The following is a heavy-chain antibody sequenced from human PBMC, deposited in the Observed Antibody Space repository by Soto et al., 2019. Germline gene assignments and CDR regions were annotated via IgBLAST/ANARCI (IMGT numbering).Heavy chain of an antibody. Sequence: VQLVESGGGVVQPGRSLRLSCAASGFTFSSYGMHWVRQAPGKGLEWVAVISYDGSNKYYADSVKGRFTISRDNSKNTLYLQMNSLRAEDTAVYYCAKGEYNWNDGFDYWGQGTLVTVSS. CDR1: GFTFSSYG. CDR2: ISYDGSNK. V-gene: IGHV3-30*18. CDR3: AKGEYNWNDGFDY. D-gene: IGHD1-1*01. J-gene: IGHJ4*02.